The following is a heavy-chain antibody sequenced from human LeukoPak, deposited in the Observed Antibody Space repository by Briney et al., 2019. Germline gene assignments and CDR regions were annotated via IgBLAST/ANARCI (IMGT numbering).Heavy chain of an antibody. CDR3: ARDQGLTAPPPYGLDV. J-gene: IGHJ6*02. Sequence: SETLSLTCTVSGGSISSYYWSWIRQPPGKGLEWIGFIYDSGSTNYNPSLKSRVTISLDTSKNQFSLKLSSVTAADTAVYYCARDQGLTAPPPYGLDVWGQGTTVIVSS. CDR2: IYDSGST. V-gene: IGHV4-59*12. D-gene: IGHD5-18*01. CDR1: GGSISSYY.